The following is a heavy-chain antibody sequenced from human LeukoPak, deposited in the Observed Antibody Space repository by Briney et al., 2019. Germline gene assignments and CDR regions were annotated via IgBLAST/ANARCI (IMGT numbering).Heavy chain of an antibody. D-gene: IGHD3-22*01. J-gene: IGHJ4*02. CDR1: GYTFTSYG. CDR2: ISAYNGNT. V-gene: IGHV1-18*01. CDR3: ARDRGYYDSSGEGGPYYFDY. Sequence: ASVKVSCKASGYTFTSYGISRVRQAPGQGLEWMGWISAYNGNTNYAQKLQGRVTMTTDTSTSTAYMELRSLRSDDTAVYYCARDRGYYDSSGEGGPYYFDYWGQGTLVTVSS.